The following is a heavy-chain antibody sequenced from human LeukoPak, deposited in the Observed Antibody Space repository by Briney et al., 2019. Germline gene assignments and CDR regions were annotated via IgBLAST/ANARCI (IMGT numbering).Heavy chain of an antibody. CDR2: INHSGST. J-gene: IGHJ6*03. CDR1: VGSFSGYY. D-gene: IGHD6-13*01. Sequence: PSETLSLTCAVYVGSFSGYYWSWIRQPPGKGLEWIGEINHSGSTKYNLSLKSRVTISVDTSKNQFPLKLSSVTAADTAVYYCARQNVRPSSPGYYYYYMDVWGKGTTVTVSS. CDR3: ARQNVRPSSPGYYYYYMDV. V-gene: IGHV4-34*01.